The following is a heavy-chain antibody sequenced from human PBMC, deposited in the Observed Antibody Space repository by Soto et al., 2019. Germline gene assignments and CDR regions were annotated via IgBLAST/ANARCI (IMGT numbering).Heavy chain of an antibody. J-gene: IGHJ4*02. V-gene: IGHV1-69*01. CDR3: ATKEGRDASSFNY. CDR1: GVTFSRQD. CDR2: IIPIFGTP. Sequence: QVQLVQSGAEVKKPGSSVKVSCKASGVTFSRQDMRWVRQAPGQGLEWMGGIIPIFGTPQYAEKFQDRVTITGDESRSTATMELSSLPSEARAVYYCATKEGRDASSFNYWGKGPLVTVSS. D-gene: IGHD2-15*01.